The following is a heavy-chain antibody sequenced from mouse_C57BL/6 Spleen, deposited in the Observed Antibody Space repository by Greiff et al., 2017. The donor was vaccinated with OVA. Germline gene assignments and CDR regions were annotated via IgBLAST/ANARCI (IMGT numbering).Heavy chain of an antibody. J-gene: IGHJ4*01. CDR3: ARRITTVVNYAMDY. D-gene: IGHD1-1*01. CDR2: IDPSDSYT. CDR1: GYTFTSYW. Sequence: VQLQQPGAELVKPGASVKLSCKASGYTFTSYWMQWVKQRPGQGLEWIGEIDPSDSYTNYNQKFKGKATLTVDTSSSTAYMQLSSLTSEDSAVYYCARRITTVVNYAMDYWGQGTSVTVSS. V-gene: IGHV1-50*01.